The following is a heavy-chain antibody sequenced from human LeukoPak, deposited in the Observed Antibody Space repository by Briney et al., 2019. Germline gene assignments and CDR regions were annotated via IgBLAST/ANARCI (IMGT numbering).Heavy chain of an antibody. Sequence: GRSLRLSCAASGFTFSSYAMHWVRQAPGKGLEWVAVMPFDGNDENYADSVKGRFTISRDISENTLYLQMNSLRAEDTAMYYCAKGPRRINMIVVVRDAFDIWGQGTMVTVSS. D-gene: IGHD3-22*01. V-gene: IGHV3-30*04. J-gene: IGHJ3*02. CDR3: AKGPRRINMIVVVRDAFDI. CDR2: MPFDGNDE. CDR1: GFTFSSYA.